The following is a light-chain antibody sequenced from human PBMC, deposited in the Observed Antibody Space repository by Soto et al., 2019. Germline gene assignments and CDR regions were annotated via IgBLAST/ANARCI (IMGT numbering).Light chain of an antibody. J-gene: IGLJ3*02. CDR3: VLYTGSGFWV. CDR2: STN. CDR1: SDSVSTSYY. V-gene: IGLV8-61*01. Sequence: QAVVTQEPSFSVSPGGTVTLTCGLTSDSVSTSYYASWYQQTPGQTPRMLIYSTNTRSSGVPDRFSGSILGNKAALTITGAQADDESDYYCVLYTGSGFWVFGGGTKLTVL.